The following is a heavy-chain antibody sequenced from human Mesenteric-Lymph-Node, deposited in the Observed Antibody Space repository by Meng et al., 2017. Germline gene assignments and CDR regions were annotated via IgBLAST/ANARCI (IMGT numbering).Heavy chain of an antibody. J-gene: IGHJ4*02. CDR2: INPTNGDT. CDR1: GYRFSGYY. Sequence: VQVGQSGAEVQKPGASVKVSCKASGYRFSGYYLHWVRQAPGQGLEWMGRINPTNGDTNYAQHFQGRVTMTRDTSISTAYMELSRLSSDDTAVYYCAREGNKGQQVEEFDYWGQGTLVTVSS. V-gene: IGHV1-2*06. D-gene: IGHD6-13*01. CDR3: AREGNKGQQVEEFDY.